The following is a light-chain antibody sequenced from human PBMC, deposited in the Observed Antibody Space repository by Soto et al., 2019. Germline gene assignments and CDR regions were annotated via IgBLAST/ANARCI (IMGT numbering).Light chain of an antibody. CDR2: DAS. J-gene: IGKJ1*01. CDR1: QSVGNS. V-gene: IGKV3-11*01. Sequence: DIVLTQSPATLSLSPGERATLSCRASQSVGNSLAWYQQKPGQAPRLLIYDASNRATDIPARVSGSGSGTDFTLTISSLEPEDFAVYYRQQGTSWPRTFGPGTKVDIK. CDR3: QQGTSWPRT.